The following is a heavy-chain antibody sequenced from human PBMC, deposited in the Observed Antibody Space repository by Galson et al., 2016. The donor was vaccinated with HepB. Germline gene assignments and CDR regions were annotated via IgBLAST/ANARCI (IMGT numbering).Heavy chain of an antibody. Sequence: TLSLTCTVSGGSISSSSSYWGWIRQPPGTGLEWIGSIHYSWSTYYNPFPKLRPTMSVHTSKNHVSLRLTSVTAADTAVYYCATQNLLWFGGGDFWGQGTLVTVSS. CDR2: IHYSWST. V-gene: IGHV4-39*01. CDR1: GGSISSSSSY. CDR3: ATQNLLWFGGGDF. J-gene: IGHJ4*02. D-gene: IGHD3-10*01.